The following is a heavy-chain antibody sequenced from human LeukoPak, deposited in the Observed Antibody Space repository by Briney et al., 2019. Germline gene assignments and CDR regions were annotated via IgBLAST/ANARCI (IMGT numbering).Heavy chain of an antibody. D-gene: IGHD1-20*01. V-gene: IGHV3-23*01. CDR1: VFTFSTYA. J-gene: IGHJ6*03. Sequence: GGSLRLSCAASVFTFSTYAMTCVRQAPGKGLEWVSIIGGSDSRTYYADSVKGRFTISRDNSKNTLYLQMNSLRAEDTAVYYCAKDSSSYNWGYMDVWGEGTTVIVSS. CDR3: AKDSSSYNWGYMDV. CDR2: IGGSDSRT.